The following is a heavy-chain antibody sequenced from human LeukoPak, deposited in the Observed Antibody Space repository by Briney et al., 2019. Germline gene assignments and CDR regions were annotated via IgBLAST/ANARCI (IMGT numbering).Heavy chain of an antibody. V-gene: IGHV1-8*03. J-gene: IGHJ5*02. CDR3: ARGRGELLLGWFDP. CDR1: GYTFTSYA. CDR2: MNPNSGNT. D-gene: IGHD1-26*01. Sequence: ASVKVSCKASGYTFTSYAMNWVRQATGQGLEWMGWMNPNSGNTGYAQKFQGRVTITRNTSISTAYMELSSLRSEDTAVYYCARGRGELLLGWFDPWGQGTLVTVSS.